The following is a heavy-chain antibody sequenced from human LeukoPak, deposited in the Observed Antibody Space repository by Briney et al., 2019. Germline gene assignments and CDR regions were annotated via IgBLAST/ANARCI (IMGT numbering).Heavy chain of an antibody. CDR2: IIPILGIA. V-gene: IGHV1-69*04. Sequence: SVKVSCKASGGTFSSYAISWVRQAPGQGLEWMGRIIPILGIANYAQKFQGRVTITADKSTSTAYMELSSLRAEDTAVYYCAKESQQLVPSPFDYWGQGTLVTVSS. CDR3: AKESQQLVPSPFDY. J-gene: IGHJ4*02. D-gene: IGHD6-13*01. CDR1: GGTFSSYA.